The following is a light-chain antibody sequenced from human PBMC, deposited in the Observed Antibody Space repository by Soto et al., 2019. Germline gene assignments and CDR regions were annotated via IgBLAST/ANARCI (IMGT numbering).Light chain of an antibody. V-gene: IGLV1-47*01. Sequence: QSVLTQPPSASGTPGQRVTISCSGSSSNIGTNYAYWYQQLPGTAPKLLIYRNNQRPSGVPDRFSGSKSGTSASLAISGLRSEDEADYYCAAWDDSLSGLVVFGGGTKLTVL. CDR3: AAWDDSLSGLVV. CDR2: RNN. CDR1: SSNIGTNY. J-gene: IGLJ2*01.